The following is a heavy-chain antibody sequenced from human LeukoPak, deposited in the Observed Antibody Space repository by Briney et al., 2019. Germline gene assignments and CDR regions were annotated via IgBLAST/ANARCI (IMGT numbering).Heavy chain of an antibody. V-gene: IGHV3-9*01. CDR2: ISWNSGSI. J-gene: IGHJ4*02. CDR1: GFTFDDYA. CDR3: AKEGQWLGSSFDY. Sequence: PGGSLRLSCAASGFTFDDYAMHWVRQAPGKGLEWVSGISWNSGSIGYADSVKGRFTISRDNAKNSLYLQMNSLRVEDTALYYCAKEGQWLGSSFDYWGQGTLVTVSS. D-gene: IGHD6-19*01.